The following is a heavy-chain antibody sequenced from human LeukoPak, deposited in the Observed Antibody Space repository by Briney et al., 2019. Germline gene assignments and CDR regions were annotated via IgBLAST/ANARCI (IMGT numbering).Heavy chain of an antibody. Sequence: GGSLRLSCAASGFTFSSYGMHWVRQAPGKGLVWVSRINHDGSSTNYADSAKGRFTISRDNAKNTVYLQMNSLRAEDTAVYYCVRDWGYDSSGYWQKYFDTWGQGTLVTVSS. CDR1: GFTFSSYG. CDR3: VRDWGYDSSGYWQKYFDT. CDR2: INHDGSST. J-gene: IGHJ4*02. D-gene: IGHD3-22*01. V-gene: IGHV3-74*01.